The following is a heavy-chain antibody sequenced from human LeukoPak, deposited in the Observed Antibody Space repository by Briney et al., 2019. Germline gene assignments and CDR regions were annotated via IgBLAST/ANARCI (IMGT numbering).Heavy chain of an antibody. D-gene: IGHD3-10*01. CDR3: ARDILDYYGSAHWFDP. CDR2: MSYNGTT. CDR1: GGSISSFY. Sequence: SETLSLTCTVSGGSISSFYWSWIRQPPGKGLEWIGFMSYNGTTNYNPSLKSRVTISVDTSKNQFSLKLSSVTAADTAVYYCARDILDYYGSAHWFDPWGQGTLVTVSS. J-gene: IGHJ5*02. V-gene: IGHV4-59*01.